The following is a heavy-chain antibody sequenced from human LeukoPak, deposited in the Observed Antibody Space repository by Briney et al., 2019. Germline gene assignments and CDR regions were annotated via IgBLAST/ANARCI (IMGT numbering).Heavy chain of an antibody. V-gene: IGHV1-8*01. D-gene: IGHD3-22*01. CDR3: ARDQRYYYDSSGYHNWFDP. J-gene: IGHJ5*02. Sequence: ASVKVSCKASGYTFTSYDINWVRQATGQGLEWMGWMNPNSGNTGYAQKFQGRVTMTRNTSISTAYMELSSLRSEDTAVYYCARDQRYYYDSSGYHNWFDPWGQGTLVTVSS. CDR2: MNPNSGNT. CDR1: GYTFTSYD.